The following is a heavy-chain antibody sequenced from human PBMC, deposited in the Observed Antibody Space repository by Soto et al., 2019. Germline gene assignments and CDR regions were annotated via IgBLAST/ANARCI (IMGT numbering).Heavy chain of an antibody. J-gene: IGHJ4*02. V-gene: IGHV4-61*01. CDR3: ARGPVVTPFVDY. CDR2: IYYSGST. Sequence: QVQLQETGPGLVKPSETLSLTCTVSGGSVTSGNYYWSWIRQPPGKGLEWIGHIYYSGSTNYNPSLESRATISVDASKNQFSLNLSSVSAADTAVYYCARGPVVTPFVDYWGQRTLVTVSS. CDR1: GGSVTSGNYY. D-gene: IGHD2-21*02.